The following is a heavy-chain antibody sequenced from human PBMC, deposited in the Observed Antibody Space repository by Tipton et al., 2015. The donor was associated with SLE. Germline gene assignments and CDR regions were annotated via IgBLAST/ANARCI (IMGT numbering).Heavy chain of an antibody. CDR2: ISSSSSYI. CDR3: ARDLHGSWNGAFDY. Sequence: SLRLSCAASGFTFSSYSMNWVRQAPGKGLEWVSSISSSSSYIYYADSVKGRFTISRDNAKNSLYLQMNSLRAEDTAVYYCARDLHGSWNGAFDYWAREPWSPSPQ. V-gene: IGHV3-21*03. J-gene: IGHJ4*02. D-gene: IGHD1-1*01. CDR1: GFTFSSYS.